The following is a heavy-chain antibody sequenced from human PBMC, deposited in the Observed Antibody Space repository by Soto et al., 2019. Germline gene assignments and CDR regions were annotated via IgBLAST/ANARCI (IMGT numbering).Heavy chain of an antibody. CDR1: GYTFTGYY. Sequence: ASVKVSCKASGYTFTGYYMHWVRQAPGQGLEWMGWINPNSGGTNYAQKFQGWVTMTRDTSISTAYMELSRLRSDDTAVYYCARDSSGWYSDYSYDIDVLCQRTTVPVSS. CDR3: ARDSSGWYSDYSYDIDV. CDR2: INPNSGGT. D-gene: IGHD6-19*01. V-gene: IGHV1-2*04. J-gene: IGHJ6*02.